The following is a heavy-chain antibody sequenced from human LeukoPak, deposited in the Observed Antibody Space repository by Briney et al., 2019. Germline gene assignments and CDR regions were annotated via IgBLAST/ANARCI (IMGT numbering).Heavy chain of an antibody. CDR1: GGTFISYA. D-gene: IGHD5-24*01. CDR2: IIPILGIA. V-gene: IGHV1-69*04. Sequence: ASVKVSCKASGGTFISYAISWVRQAPGQGLEWMGRIIPILGIANYAQKFQGRVTITADKSTSTAYMELSSLRSEDTAVYYCARIGERRLQFDLLFDYWGQGTLVTVSS. J-gene: IGHJ4*02. CDR3: ARIGERRLQFDLLFDY.